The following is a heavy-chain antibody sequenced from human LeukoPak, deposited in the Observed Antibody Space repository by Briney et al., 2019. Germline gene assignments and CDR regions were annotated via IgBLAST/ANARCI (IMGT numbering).Heavy chain of an antibody. D-gene: IGHD4-23*01. CDR1: GFTVSSNY. CDR3: ARSSREPRGYAPWELMPPFDY. CDR2: IYSGGST. V-gene: IGHV3-53*01. J-gene: IGHJ4*02. Sequence: GGSLRLSCAASGFTVSSNYMSWVRQAPGKGLEWVSVIYSGGSTYYADSVKGRFTISRNNSKTSLYLQMNSLRAEDTAVYYCARSSREPRGYAPWELMPPFDYWGQGTLVTVSS.